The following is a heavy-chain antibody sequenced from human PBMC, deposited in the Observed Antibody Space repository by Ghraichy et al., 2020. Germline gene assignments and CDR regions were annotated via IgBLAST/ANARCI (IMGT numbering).Heavy chain of an antibody. CDR2: ISGSGGST. CDR3: AKDYMTTVTNDAFDI. CDR1: GFTFSSYA. D-gene: IGHD4-17*01. Sequence: GESLNISCAASGFTFSSYAMSWVRQAPGKGLEWVSAISGSGGSTYYADSVKGRFTISRDNSKNTLYLQMNSLRAEDTAVYYCAKDYMTTVTNDAFDIWGQGKMVTVSS. J-gene: IGHJ3*02. V-gene: IGHV3-23*01.